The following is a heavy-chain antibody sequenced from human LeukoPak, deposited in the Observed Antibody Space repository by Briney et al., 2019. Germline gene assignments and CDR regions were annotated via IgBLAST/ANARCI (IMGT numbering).Heavy chain of an antibody. Sequence: PGGSLRLSCAASGFNFSSYGMSWVRQAPGQGLEWVSAISGSGVSTYYADSVKGRFTISRDNSMNTLYLQMNSLRAEDTALYYCAKFARSYCTGGRCYWDYWGQGTLVTVSS. CDR3: AKFARSYCTGGRCYWDY. V-gene: IGHV3-23*01. D-gene: IGHD2-8*02. CDR2: ISGSGVST. CDR1: GFNFSSYG. J-gene: IGHJ4*02.